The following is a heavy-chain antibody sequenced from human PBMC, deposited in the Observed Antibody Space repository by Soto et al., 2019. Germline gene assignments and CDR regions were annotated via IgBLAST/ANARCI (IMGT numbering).Heavy chain of an antibody. Sequence: GGSLRLSCAASGFTFSDYYMSWIRQAPGKGLEWVSYISSSGSTIYYADSVKGRFTISRDNAKNSLYLQMNSLRAEDTAVYYCARDRCSSTSCYAGYYYYYMDVWGKGTTVTVSS. CDR1: GFTFSDYY. D-gene: IGHD2-2*01. CDR2: ISSSGSTI. CDR3: ARDRCSSTSCYAGYYYYYMDV. J-gene: IGHJ6*03. V-gene: IGHV3-11*01.